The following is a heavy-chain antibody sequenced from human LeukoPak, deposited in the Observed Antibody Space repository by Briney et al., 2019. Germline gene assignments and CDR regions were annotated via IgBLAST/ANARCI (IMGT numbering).Heavy chain of an antibody. CDR2: INHSGST. D-gene: IGHD2-15*01. Sequence: PSETLSLTCAVYGGSFSGYYWSWIRQPPGKGLEWIGEINHSGSTNYNPSLKSRVTISVDTSKNQFSLKLSSVTAADTAVYYCARAPGGGYCSGGSCPWRGRYYMDVWAKGPRSPSP. J-gene: IGHJ6*03. CDR3: ARAPGGGYCSGGSCPWRGRYYMDV. CDR1: GGSFSGYY. V-gene: IGHV4-34*01.